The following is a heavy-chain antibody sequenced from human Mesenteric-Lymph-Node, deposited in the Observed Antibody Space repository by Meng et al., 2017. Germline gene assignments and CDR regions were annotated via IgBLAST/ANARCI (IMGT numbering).Heavy chain of an antibody. D-gene: IGHD3-22*01. CDR3: AKDLNYDSWGWDY. CDR2: ISGTGGST. J-gene: IGHJ4*02. Sequence: GESLKISCAASGFTFSTYAMTWVRQAPGKGLEWVSGISGTGGSTYYADSVKGRFTISRDNSKNTLYLQMNSLRAEDTAVYYCAKDLNYDSWGWDYWGQGTLVTVSS. V-gene: IGHV3-23*01. CDR1: GFTFSTYA.